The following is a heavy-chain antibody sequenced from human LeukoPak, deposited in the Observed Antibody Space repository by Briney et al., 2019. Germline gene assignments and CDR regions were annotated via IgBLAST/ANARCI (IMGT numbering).Heavy chain of an antibody. CDR2: IKQDGSEK. D-gene: IGHD6-13*01. J-gene: IGHJ4*02. CDR3: ARGDGIYSSSWYLDY. CDR1: GFTFSSYW. Sequence: GGSLRLSCAASGFTFSSYWMSWVRQAPGKGLEWVANIKQDGSEKYYVDSVKGRFTISRDNAKNSLYLQVNSLRAEDTAVYYCARGDGIYSSSWYLDYWGQGTLVTVSS. V-gene: IGHV3-7*01.